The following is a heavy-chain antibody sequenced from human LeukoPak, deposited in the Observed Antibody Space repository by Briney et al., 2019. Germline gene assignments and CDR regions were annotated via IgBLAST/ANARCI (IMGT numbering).Heavy chain of an antibody. J-gene: IGHJ6*02. CDR1: GGSNSSSSYY. CDR3: ARQSGDYSYYYGMDV. Sequence: MPSETLSLTCTVSGGSNSSSSYYWGWIRQPPGKGLEWIGSIYYSGSTYYNPSLKSRVSISVDTSKNQFSLKLSSVTAADTAVYYCARQSGDYSYYYGMDVRGQGTTVTVSS. CDR2: IYYSGST. V-gene: IGHV4-39*01.